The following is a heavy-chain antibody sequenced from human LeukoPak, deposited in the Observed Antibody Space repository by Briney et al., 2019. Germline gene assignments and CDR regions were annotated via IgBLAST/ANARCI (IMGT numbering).Heavy chain of an antibody. V-gene: IGHV2-5*02. CDR1: GFSLKTTGLG. CDR2: IYWDDNK. Sequence: SGPTLVNPTQTLTLTCTFSGFSLKTTGLGVGWIRQPPGKALECLAVIYWDDNKRYSPSLESRLTITKDTSKNLVFLTMTNMDPVDNATYYRAHRGSNSLFDYWGQGTLVTVSS. D-gene: IGHD6-13*01. J-gene: IGHJ4*02. CDR3: AHRGSNSLFDY.